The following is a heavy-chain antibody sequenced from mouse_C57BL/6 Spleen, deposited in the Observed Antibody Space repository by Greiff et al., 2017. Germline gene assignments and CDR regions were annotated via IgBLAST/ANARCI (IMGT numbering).Heavy chain of an antibody. Sequence: QVQLQQPGAELVMPGASVKLSCKASGYTFTSYWMHWVKQRPGQGLEWIGEIDPSDSYTNYNQKFKGKSTLTVDKSSTTAYMQLSSLTSEDSAVYYCARADSSHFDYWGQGTTLTVSS. J-gene: IGHJ2*01. CDR1: GYTFTSYW. CDR2: IDPSDSYT. CDR3: ARADSSHFDY. D-gene: IGHD3-2*01. V-gene: IGHV1-69*01.